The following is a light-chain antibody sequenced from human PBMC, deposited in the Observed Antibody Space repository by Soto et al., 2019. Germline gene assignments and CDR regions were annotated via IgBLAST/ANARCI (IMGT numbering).Light chain of an antibody. J-gene: IGLJ1*01. Sequence: QSVLTQPASVSGSPGQSITISCTGTSSDVGGYKYVSWYQQHPGKAPKLIIYEVSNRPSGVSNRFSGSKSGNTASLTISGLQAEDEADYYCSSYGSGNARLFGTGTRSPS. CDR1: SSDVGGYKY. CDR3: SSYGSGNARL. V-gene: IGLV2-14*01. CDR2: EVS.